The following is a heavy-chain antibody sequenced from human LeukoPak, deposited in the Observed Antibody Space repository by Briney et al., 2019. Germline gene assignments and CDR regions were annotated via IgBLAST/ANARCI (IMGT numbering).Heavy chain of an antibody. J-gene: IGHJ4*02. CDR2: INHSGSA. CDR3: ARATYYDTLTGYYKGLDY. V-gene: IGHV4-4*02. D-gene: IGHD3-9*01. Sequence: SETLSLTCAVSGGSISSGVWWSWVRQPPGKGLEWIGEINHSGSANYNPSLKSRLTISVDKSKNQFSLNLSSVTAADTAVYYCARATYYDTLTGYYKGLDYWGQGTLVTVSS. CDR1: GGSISSGVW.